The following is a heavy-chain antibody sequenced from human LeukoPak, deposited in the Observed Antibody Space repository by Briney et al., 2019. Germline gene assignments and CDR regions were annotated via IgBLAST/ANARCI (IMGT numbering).Heavy chain of an antibody. CDR2: INHSGST. Sequence: PSETLSLTCAVYGGSFSGYYWSWIRQPPGKGLEWIGEINHSGSTNYNPSLKSRVTISVDTSKNQFSLKLSSVTAEDTAVYYCARAPWGYDSSGYDYWGQGTLVTVSS. V-gene: IGHV4-34*01. J-gene: IGHJ4*02. CDR1: GGSFSGYY. D-gene: IGHD3-22*01. CDR3: ARAPWGYDSSGYDY.